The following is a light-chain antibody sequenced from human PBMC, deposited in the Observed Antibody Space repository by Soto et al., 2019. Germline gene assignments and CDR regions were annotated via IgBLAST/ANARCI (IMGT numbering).Light chain of an antibody. CDR3: QHFRA. J-gene: IGKJ5*01. CDR1: QSVSSSY. Sequence: EVVLTQSPGTLSLSPGERAPLSCRASQSVSSSYVAWYQQKRGQAPRLLMYGASSRATGIPDRFSGSGSGTDFTLTISRLEPEDFVLYYCQHFRAFGQGTRLEIK. CDR2: GAS. V-gene: IGKV3-20*01.